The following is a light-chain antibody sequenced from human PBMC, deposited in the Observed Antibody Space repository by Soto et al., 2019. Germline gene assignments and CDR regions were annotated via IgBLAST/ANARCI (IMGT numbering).Light chain of an antibody. V-gene: IGKV3-15*01. CDR3: QQYNNWPLT. CDR2: GAS. J-gene: IGKJ4*01. CDR1: PSVSSI. Sequence: EIVMTQSPATLSVSPGERATLSCRASPSVSSILAWYQQKPGQAPRLLIYGASTRATGIPARFSGSGSGTEFTLTISSLQSEDFAVYYCQQYNNWPLTFGGGTKVEIK.